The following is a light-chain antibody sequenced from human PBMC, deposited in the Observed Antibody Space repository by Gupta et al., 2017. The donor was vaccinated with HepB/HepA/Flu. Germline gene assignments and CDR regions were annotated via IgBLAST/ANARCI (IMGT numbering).Light chain of an antibody. CDR2: KAS. V-gene: IGKV1-5*03. CDR3: QQENTYPCI. Sequence: IQMTLSPSTLPPSVGDRVTITCRASQNISRWLAWYQQKPGKAPNLLIYKASTLESGVPSRFSGSGSGTEFTLTISSLEPDDFATYYCQQENTYPCIFGQGTKLDIK. J-gene: IGKJ2*02. CDR1: QNISRW.